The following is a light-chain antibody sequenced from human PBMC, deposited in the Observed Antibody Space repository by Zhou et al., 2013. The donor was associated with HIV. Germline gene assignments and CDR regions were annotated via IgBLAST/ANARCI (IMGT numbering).Light chain of an antibody. CDR1: QSVSTY. V-gene: IGKV3-11*01. J-gene: IGKJ1*01. Sequence: EIVMTQSPATLSVSPGERATLSCRASQSVSTYLAWYQQKPGQAPRLLIYDASNRATGIPARFSGSGSGTDFTLTISSLEPEDFAVYYCQQRSNWPWTFGQGT. CDR3: QQRSNWPWT. CDR2: DAS.